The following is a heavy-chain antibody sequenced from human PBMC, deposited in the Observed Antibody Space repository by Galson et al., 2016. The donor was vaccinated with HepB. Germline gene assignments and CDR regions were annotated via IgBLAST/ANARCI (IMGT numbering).Heavy chain of an antibody. CDR3: GYYGLDV. J-gene: IGHJ6*02. V-gene: IGHV3-7*01. CDR1: GFTFSSYW. Sequence: SLRLSCAASGFTFSSYWMNWVRQAPGKGLEWVANIKQDGSEEYYVDSVKGRFTISRDNAKNSVYLQMNSLRDLPSSWVYYGYYGLDVWGLGTTVTVSS. CDR2: IKQDGSEE. D-gene: IGHD6-13*01.